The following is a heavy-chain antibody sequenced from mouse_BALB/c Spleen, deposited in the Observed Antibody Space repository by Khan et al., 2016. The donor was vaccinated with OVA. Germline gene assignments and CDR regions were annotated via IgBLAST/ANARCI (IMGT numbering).Heavy chain of an antibody. CDR3: ARYGNYEGAMDY. CDR2: INPSTGYT. Sequence: QIQLVQSGAELAKPGASVKMSCKASGYTFTSYWMHWVKQRPGQGLEWIGYINPSTGYTEYNQKFKDKATLTADKSSSTAYMQLSSLTSEDSAVYYCARYGNYEGAMDYWGQGTSVTVSS. CDR1: GYTFTSYW. V-gene: IGHV1-7*01. D-gene: IGHD2-1*01. J-gene: IGHJ4*01.